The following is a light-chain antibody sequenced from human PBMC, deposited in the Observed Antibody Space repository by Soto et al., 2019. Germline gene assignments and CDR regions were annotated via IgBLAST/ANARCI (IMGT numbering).Light chain of an antibody. CDR1: QSISNY. CDR3: QQSYSTPPIT. CDR2: AAS. J-gene: IGKJ5*01. V-gene: IGKV1-39*01. Sequence: DIRMTQSPSSLSASVGDRVTITCRPSQSISNYLSWYQQKPGKAPKLLIYAASSLHSGVPSRFSGSGSGTDFTLTISSLQPEDFATYYCQQSYSTPPITFGQGTRLEIK.